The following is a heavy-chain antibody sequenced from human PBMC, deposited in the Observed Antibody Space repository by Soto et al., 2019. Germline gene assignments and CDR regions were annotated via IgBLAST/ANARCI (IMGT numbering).Heavy chain of an antibody. CDR1: GGTFGSYA. CDR2: IIPIPGTA. D-gene: IGHD2-2*01. Sequence: QVQLVQSGAEVKKPGSSVKVSCKASGGTFGSYAISWVRQAPGQGLEWMGGIIPIPGTANYAQKFQGRVTIAADESKSTAYMELSSLRSEETAVYYCARSQGSSTSLEIYYYYYYGMDVWGQGTTVTVSS. CDR3: ARSQGSSTSLEIYYYYYYGMDV. V-gene: IGHV1-69*01. J-gene: IGHJ6*02.